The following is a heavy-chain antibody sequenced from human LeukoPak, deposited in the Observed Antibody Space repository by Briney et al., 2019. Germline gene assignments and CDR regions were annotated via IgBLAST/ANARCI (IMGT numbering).Heavy chain of an antibody. V-gene: IGHV4-39*07. CDR1: GASINSSSYY. J-gene: IGHJ4*02. Sequence: SETLSLTCTVSGASINSSSYYWDWIRQPPGKGLEWIGSIYYSGNTYYNPSLKSRVTISVDSSKNQFSLKLNSVTAAGTAVYYCARGFSSGWYLKYYFDYWGQGTLVTVSS. D-gene: IGHD6-19*01. CDR2: IYYSGNT. CDR3: ARGFSSGWYLKYYFDY.